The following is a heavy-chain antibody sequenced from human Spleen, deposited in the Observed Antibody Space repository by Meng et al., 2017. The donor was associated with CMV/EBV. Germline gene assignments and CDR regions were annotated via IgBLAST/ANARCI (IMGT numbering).Heavy chain of an antibody. CDR1: GYTFTAYY. CDR3: AANGYCSSTSCYRGWFDP. J-gene: IGHJ5*02. CDR2: INPNSGGT. V-gene: IGHV1-2*02. D-gene: IGHD2-2*02. Sequence: ASVKVSCKTSGYTFTAYYVHWVRQAPGQGLEWMGWINPNSGGTNYAQKFQGRVTMTRDTSISTAHMELSRLRSDDTAVYYCAANGYCSSTSCYRGWFDPWGQGTLVTVSS.